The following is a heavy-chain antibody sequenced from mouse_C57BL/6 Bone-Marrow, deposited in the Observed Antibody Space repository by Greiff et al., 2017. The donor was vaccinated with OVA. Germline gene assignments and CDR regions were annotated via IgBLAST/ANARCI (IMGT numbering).Heavy chain of an antibody. CDR1: GYTFTSYW. V-gene: IGHV1-64*01. D-gene: IGHD3-1*01. CDR3: ARTGYHYAMDY. CDR2: IHPNSGST. Sequence: VQLQQPGAELVKPGASVKLSCKASGYTFTSYWMHWVKQRPGQGLEWIGMIHPNSGSTNYNEKFKSKATLTVDKSSSTAYMQLSSLTSEDSAVYYCARTGYHYAMDYWGQGTSVTVSS. J-gene: IGHJ4*01.